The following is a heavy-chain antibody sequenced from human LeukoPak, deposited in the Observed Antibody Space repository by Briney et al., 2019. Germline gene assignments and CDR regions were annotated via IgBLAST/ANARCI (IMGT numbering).Heavy chain of an antibody. CDR1: GGSISSSNW. Sequence: SETLSLTCAVSGGSISSSNWWSWVRQPPGKGLEGIGEIYHSGSTNYNPSLKSRVTISVDKSKNQFSLKLSSVTAADTAVYYCARVFDDLGTSILDYWGQGTLVTVSS. V-gene: IGHV4-4*02. CDR2: IYHSGST. CDR3: ARVFDDLGTSILDY. D-gene: IGHD3-10*02. J-gene: IGHJ4*02.